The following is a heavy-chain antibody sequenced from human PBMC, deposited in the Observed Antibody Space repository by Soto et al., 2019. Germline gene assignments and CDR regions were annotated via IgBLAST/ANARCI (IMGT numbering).Heavy chain of an antibody. Sequence: SGGSLRLSCAASGFTFSSYAMSWVRQAPGKGLEWVSSITGSGGNTYYADSVKGRFTISRDNSKNTPYLQMNSLRAEDTALYYCAKDLKYNFDTSGYYDHWGQGTLVTVSS. CDR2: ITGSGGNT. CDR3: AKDLKYNFDTSGYYDH. V-gene: IGHV3-23*01. CDR1: GFTFSSYA. D-gene: IGHD3-22*01. J-gene: IGHJ4*02.